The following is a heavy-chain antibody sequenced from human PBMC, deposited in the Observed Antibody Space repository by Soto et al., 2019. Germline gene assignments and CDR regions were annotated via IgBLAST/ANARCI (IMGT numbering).Heavy chain of an antibody. CDR2: IKEDGSEE. Sequence: EVQVVESGGGLVQPGGSLRLSCVASGFTFNHFWISWVRQAPGKGLEWVANIKEDGSEEDYVDSVKGRFTISRDNTKNSQYMQMNSLRVENTAMYFCVPQVSRMAVWGQGATVTVPS. J-gene: IGHJ6*02. V-gene: IGHV3-7*01. CDR3: VPQVSRMAV. CDR1: GFTFNHFW.